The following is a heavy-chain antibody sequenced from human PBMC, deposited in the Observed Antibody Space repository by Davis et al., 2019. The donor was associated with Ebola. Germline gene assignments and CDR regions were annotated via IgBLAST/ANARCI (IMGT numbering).Heavy chain of an antibody. J-gene: IGHJ6*03. Sequence: GESLKISCAASGFTFSSYGMHWVRQAPGKGLEWVAVIWYDGSNKYYADSVKGRFTISRDNSKNTLYLQMNSLRAEDTAVYYCARGPDIVVVPAAPTDYYYYMDVWGKGTTVTVSS. CDR3: ARGPDIVVVPAAPTDYYYYMDV. CDR2: IWYDGSNK. D-gene: IGHD2-2*01. CDR1: GFTFSSYG. V-gene: IGHV3-30*19.